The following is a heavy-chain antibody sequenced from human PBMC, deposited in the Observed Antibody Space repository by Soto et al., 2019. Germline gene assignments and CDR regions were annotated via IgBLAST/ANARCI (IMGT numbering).Heavy chain of an antibody. CDR1: GYTFTSYG. J-gene: IGHJ3*02. CDR2: TSAYKGNT. D-gene: IGHD6-19*01. V-gene: IGHV1-18*01. CDR3: GRGQEVAAPDAFDI. Sequence: ASVKVSCKASGYTFTSYGISWVRQAPGKGLEWVGWTSAYKGNTDYAQKFQGRVIMTTDTSTSTAYMEMRSLRSDDTAVYYCGRGQEVAAPDAFDIWGQGTRVTVSS.